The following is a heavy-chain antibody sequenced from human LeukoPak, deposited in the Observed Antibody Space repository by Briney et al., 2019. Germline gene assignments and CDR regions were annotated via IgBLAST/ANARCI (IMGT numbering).Heavy chain of an antibody. D-gene: IGHD3-22*01. CDR3: ARENYDSSLPPGWFDP. CDR1: GVSISSYY. V-gene: IGHV4-59*01. Sequence: PSETLSLTCTVSGVSISSYYWSWLRQPPGKGLEWLGYIYYSGSTNYNPSLKSRVTISVDTSKNQFSLKLSSVTAADTAVYYCARENYDSSLPPGWFDPWGQGTLVTVSS. CDR2: IYYSGST. J-gene: IGHJ5*02.